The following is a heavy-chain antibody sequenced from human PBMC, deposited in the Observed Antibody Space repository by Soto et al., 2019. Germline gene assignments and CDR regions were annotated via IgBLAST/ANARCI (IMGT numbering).Heavy chain of an antibody. CDR1: GYTFTSYA. V-gene: IGHV1-3*05. CDR2: INAGNGNT. J-gene: IGHJ4*02. D-gene: IGHD6-19*01. CDR3: AREGIYSSGWYGGDFDY. Sequence: QVQLVQSGAEEKKPGASVKVSCKASGYTFTSYAMHWVRQAPGQRLECIGWINAGNGNTKYSQKFQGRVTITRDTSASTAYMELSSLRSEDTAVYYCAREGIYSSGWYGGDFDYWGQGTLVTVSS.